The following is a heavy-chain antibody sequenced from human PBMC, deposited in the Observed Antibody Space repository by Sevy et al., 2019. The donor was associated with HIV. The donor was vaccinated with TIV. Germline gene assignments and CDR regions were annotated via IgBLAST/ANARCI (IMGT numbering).Heavy chain of an antibody. CDR1: GYTFTSYG. CDR3: ARDYDSSGYYFAFDI. J-gene: IGHJ3*02. Sequence: ASVKVSCKASGYTFTSYGMSWVRQPPGQGLEWMVWISAYNGNTNYAQKLQDRVTMTTDTSTCKAYMELRSQRSDDTAVYYCARDYDSSGYYFAFDIWGQGTMVTVSS. CDR2: ISAYNGNT. D-gene: IGHD3-22*01. V-gene: IGHV1-18*04.